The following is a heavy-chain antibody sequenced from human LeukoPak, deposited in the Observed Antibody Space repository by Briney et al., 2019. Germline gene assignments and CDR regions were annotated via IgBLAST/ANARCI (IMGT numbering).Heavy chain of an antibody. D-gene: IGHD3-22*01. CDR3: ATRRYYYDSENWFDP. V-gene: IGHV1-24*01. CDR2: FDPEDGET. CDR1: GYTLTELS. J-gene: IGHJ5*02. Sequence: ASVKVSCXVSGYTLTELSMHWVRQAPGKGLEWMGGFDPEDGETIYAQKFQGRVTMTEDTSTDTAYMELSSLRSEDTAVYYCATRRYYYDSENWFDPWGQGTLVTVSS.